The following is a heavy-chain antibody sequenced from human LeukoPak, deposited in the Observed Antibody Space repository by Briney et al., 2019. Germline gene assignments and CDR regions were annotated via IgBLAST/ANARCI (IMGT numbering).Heavy chain of an antibody. D-gene: IGHD3-10*01. V-gene: IGHV4-59*08. CDR2: IYYSGST. J-gene: IGHJ4*02. Sequence: SETLSLTCTVSGASISSYYWTWIRQPPGKELEWIGYIYYSGSTNYNPSLKSRVAISVDTSKNQFSLKLSSVTAADTAVYYCASNYYGSGSLDYWGQGTLVTVSS. CDR3: ASNYYGSGSLDY. CDR1: GASISSYY.